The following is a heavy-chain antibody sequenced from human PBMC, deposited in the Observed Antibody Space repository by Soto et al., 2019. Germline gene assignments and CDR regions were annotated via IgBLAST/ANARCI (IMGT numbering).Heavy chain of an antibody. CDR2: IYPSDSDT. CDR1: GYTFTIYS. CDR3: ARPANTVADHFDL. Sequence: GESLKSTCQDSGYTFTIYSIGWVRQKPGKGLEWMGIIYPSDSDTRYSPSFQVQVTISADQSINTAYLQWDSLKSSDTAIYYCARPANTVADHFDLWGQGTPVTVSS. V-gene: IGHV5-51*01. D-gene: IGHD4-17*01. J-gene: IGHJ4*02.